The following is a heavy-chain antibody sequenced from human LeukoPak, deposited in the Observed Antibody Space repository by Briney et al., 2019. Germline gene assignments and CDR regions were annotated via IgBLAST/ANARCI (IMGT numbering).Heavy chain of an antibody. J-gene: IGHJ4*02. CDR1: GGTFSSYA. CDR2: IIPIFGTA. V-gene: IGHV1-69*13. Sequence: SVRVSCKASGGTFSSYAISWVRQAPGQGLEWMGGIIPIFGTANYAQKFQGRVTITADESTSTAYMELSSLRFEDTAVYYCARENCSGGSCYNHFDYWAREPWSPSPQ. D-gene: IGHD2-15*01. CDR3: ARENCSGGSCYNHFDY.